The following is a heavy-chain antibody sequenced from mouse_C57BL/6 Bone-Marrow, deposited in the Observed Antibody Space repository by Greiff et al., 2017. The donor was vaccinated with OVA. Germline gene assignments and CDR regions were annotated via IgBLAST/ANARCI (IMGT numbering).Heavy chain of an antibody. CDR3: ARDHSSYGFAY. D-gene: IGHD1-1*01. CDR2: INPGSGGT. Sequence: QVQLQQSGAELVRPGTSVKVSCKASGYAFTNYLIEWVKQRPGQGLEWIGVINPGSGGTNYNEKFKGKATLTADKSSSTAYMQLSSLTSEDSAVYFCARDHSSYGFAYWGQGTLVTVSA. V-gene: IGHV1-54*01. CDR1: GYAFTNYL. J-gene: IGHJ3*01.